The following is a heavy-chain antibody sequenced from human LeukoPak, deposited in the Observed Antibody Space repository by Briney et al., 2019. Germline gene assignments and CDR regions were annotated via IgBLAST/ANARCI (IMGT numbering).Heavy chain of an antibody. Sequence: GGSLRLSCAASGFTFTAYWMHWVRQAPGKGLVWVSRISSDGSSTRYADSVKGRFTISRDNAKNTVYLQMNSLRAEDTAVYYCTRWTVAPDYWGQGTLVTVSS. V-gene: IGHV3-74*01. D-gene: IGHD3/OR15-3a*01. CDR1: GFTFTAYW. CDR3: TRWTVAPDY. J-gene: IGHJ4*02. CDR2: ISSDGSST.